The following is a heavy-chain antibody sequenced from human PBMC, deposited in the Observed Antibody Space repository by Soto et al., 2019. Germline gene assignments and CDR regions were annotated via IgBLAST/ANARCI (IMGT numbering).Heavy chain of an antibody. CDR3: VRERGLSSFYGMDV. Sequence: EVQLVESGGGLVKPGGSLRLSCEASGFTLTTYTMNWVRQASGKGLEWVSSITSSSGHIYYADSVKGRFTISRDNARYSLYLQMNSLRAEDTAVYYCVRERGLSSFYGMDVWGQGTTVTVSS. D-gene: IGHD3-10*01. CDR2: ITSSSGHI. CDR1: GFTLTTYT. V-gene: IGHV3-21*02. J-gene: IGHJ6*02.